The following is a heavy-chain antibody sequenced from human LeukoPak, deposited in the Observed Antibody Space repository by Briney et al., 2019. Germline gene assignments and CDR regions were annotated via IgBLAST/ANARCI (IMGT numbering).Heavy chain of an antibody. CDR2: IGGGGNGFST. V-gene: IGHV3-23*01. D-gene: IGHD2-15*01. J-gene: IGHJ5*02. CDR3: ARDLVRFGGWYDH. Sequence: GGSLRLSCAASGFTFSSYAMSWVRQAPGKGLEWVSAIGGGGNGFSTYYGDFMKGRFTISRDNSKYTLYLQMNSLRAEDTAVYYCARDLVRFGGWYDHWGQGTLVTVSS. CDR1: GFTFSSYA.